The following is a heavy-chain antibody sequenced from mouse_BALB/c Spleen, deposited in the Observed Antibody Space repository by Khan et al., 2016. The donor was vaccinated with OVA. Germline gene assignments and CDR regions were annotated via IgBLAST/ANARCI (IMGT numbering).Heavy chain of an antibody. CDR1: DYTFTSYW. D-gene: IGHD1-1*01. J-gene: IGHJ3*01. CDR2: INPSTGYT. Sequence: QVQLKESGAELAKPGASVKMSCKASDYTFTSYWMHWVKQRPGQGLEWIGYINPSTGYTEYNQRFKDKATLTADKSSSTAYMQLSSLTSEESAVYYCANHGSSSAWLTYWGQGTLVTVSA. CDR3: ANHGSSSAWLTY. V-gene: IGHV1-7*01.